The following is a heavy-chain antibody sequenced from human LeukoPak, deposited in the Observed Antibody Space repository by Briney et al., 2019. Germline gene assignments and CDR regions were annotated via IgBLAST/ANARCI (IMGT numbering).Heavy chain of an antibody. CDR2: INGDGSSS. J-gene: IGHJ5*02. Sequence: GGSLRLSCAASGFVFSNYTMQWVRQAPGKGLVWVSRINGDGSSSGYADSVKGRFTMSRDNAKNILYLQMDSLRAEDTAVYFCARVYCTRTICPWGQGTLVTVSS. V-gene: IGHV3-74*01. CDR3: ARVYCTRTICP. D-gene: IGHD2/OR15-2a*01. CDR1: GFVFSNYT.